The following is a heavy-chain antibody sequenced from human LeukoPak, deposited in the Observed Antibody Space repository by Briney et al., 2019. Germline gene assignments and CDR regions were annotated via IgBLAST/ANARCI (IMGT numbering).Heavy chain of an antibody. V-gene: IGHV3-33*01. D-gene: IGHD2-2*01. Sequence: PGGSLRLSCAASGFTFRNYGMHWVRQSPDKGLEWVAAIWYDGSKRLYTDSVKGRFTISRDDSENALYLQMNSLRAEDTALYYCARDYCSTSFCYDNWGQGTPVTVSS. CDR2: IWYDGSKR. J-gene: IGHJ4*02. CDR1: GFTFRNYG. CDR3: ARDYCSTSFCYDN.